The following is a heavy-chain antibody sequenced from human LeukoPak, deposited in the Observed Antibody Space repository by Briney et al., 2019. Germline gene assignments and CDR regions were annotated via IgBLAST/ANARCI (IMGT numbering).Heavy chain of an antibody. V-gene: IGHV3-30-3*01. D-gene: IGHD3-9*01. Sequence: GGSLRLSCAASGFTFRYYVIHWVRQAPGKGLEWVAVTSSDLNVKLYADSVKGRFTISRDNSKNTLYLQMNSLRAEDTAVYYCARDYDILTGYYTHAFDIWGQGTMVAVSS. CDR1: GFTFRYYV. J-gene: IGHJ3*02. CDR2: TSSDLNVK. CDR3: ARDYDILTGYYTHAFDI.